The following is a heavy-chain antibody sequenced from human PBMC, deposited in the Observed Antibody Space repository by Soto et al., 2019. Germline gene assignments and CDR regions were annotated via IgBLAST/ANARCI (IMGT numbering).Heavy chain of an antibody. CDR2: IIPIFGTA. V-gene: IGHV1-69*01. J-gene: IGHJ4*02. D-gene: IGHD5-12*01. Sequence: QVQLVQSGAEVKKPGSSVKVSCKASGGTFSSYAISWVRQAPGQGLEWMGGIIPIFGTANYAQKFQGRVTITAGESTSTAYMGLSSLRSEDTAGYFCAGGRDWGDGYNYYGYWGQGTLVTVSS. CDR3: AGGRDWGDGYNYYGY. CDR1: GGTFSSYA.